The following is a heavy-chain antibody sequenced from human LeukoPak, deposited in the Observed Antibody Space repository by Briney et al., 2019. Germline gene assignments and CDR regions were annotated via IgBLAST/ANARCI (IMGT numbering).Heavy chain of an antibody. D-gene: IGHD4-11*01. Sequence: GGSLRLSCAASGFTFSSYSMNWVRQAPGKGLEWVSFMSSSSSYRYYADSVKGRFTISRDNAKNSLYLQMNSLRAEDTALYYCANPPTVTTFHNWGQGTLVTVSS. CDR1: GFTFSSYS. V-gene: IGHV3-21*04. CDR3: ANPPTVTTFHN. CDR2: MSSSSSYR. J-gene: IGHJ4*02.